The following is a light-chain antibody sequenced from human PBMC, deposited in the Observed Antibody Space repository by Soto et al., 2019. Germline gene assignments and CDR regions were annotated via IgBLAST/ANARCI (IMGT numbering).Light chain of an antibody. V-gene: IGKV3-15*01. CDR3: QQYNNWPRT. CDR2: GAS. CDR1: QSVSRN. J-gene: IGKJ1*01. Sequence: EIVMTQSPATLSVSPGKRAPLSSRASQSVSRNLAWYQQKPGQAPRLLIYGASTRATGIPARFSGSGSGTEFTLTISSLQSEDFAVYYCQQYNNWPRTFGQGTKVEIK.